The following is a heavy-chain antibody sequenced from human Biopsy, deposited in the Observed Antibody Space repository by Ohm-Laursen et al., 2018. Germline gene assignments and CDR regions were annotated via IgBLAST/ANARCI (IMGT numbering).Heavy chain of an antibody. CDR2: INPSGSTT. D-gene: IGHD6-19*01. J-gene: IGHJ4*02. CDR1: GGTFSSFG. Sequence: GSSVKVSCKASGGTFSSFGISWVRQAPGQGLEWMGMINPSGSTTSYPQIFQGRVTMTRDTSKSTVYMELSSLRSADTAVYFCARNTGWYGDLYYFDYWGQGTLVTVSS. V-gene: IGHV1-46*01. CDR3: ARNTGWYGDLYYFDY.